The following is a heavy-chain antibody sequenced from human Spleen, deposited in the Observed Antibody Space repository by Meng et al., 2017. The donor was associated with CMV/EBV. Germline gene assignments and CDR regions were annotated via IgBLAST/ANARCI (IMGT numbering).Heavy chain of an antibody. CDR2: ISSSSSYI. V-gene: IGHV3-21*01. J-gene: IGHJ5*02. D-gene: IGHD2-2*01. Sequence: FSSQNMNWVRQAPGKGLEWVSSISSSSSYIYYADSVKGRFTISRDNAKNSLYLQMNSLRAEDTAVYYCARELVVVPAAIRGGNWFDPWGQGTLVTVSS. CDR3: ARELVVVPAAIRGGNWFDP. CDR1: FSSQN.